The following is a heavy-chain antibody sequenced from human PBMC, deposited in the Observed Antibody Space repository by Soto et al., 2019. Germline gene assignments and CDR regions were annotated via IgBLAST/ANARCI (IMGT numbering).Heavy chain of an antibody. D-gene: IGHD6-6*01. CDR1: VSNYPVSA. V-gene: IGHV1-3*04. J-gene: IGHJ6*01. Sequence: GEAGKVTSEESVSNYPVSAMYWGRPGPGLKLEWMGWINTGNGNTKYSQNFQDRVTITRDTSASTAYMELSSLRSEDTAVYYCARDSFNLRPGLYG. CDR3: ARDSFNLRPGLYG. CDR2: INTGNGNT.